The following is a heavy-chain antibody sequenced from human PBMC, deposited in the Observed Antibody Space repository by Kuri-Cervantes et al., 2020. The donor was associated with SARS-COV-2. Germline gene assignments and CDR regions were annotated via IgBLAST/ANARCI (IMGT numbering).Heavy chain of an antibody. CDR3: ARSEGYCSSTSCPLPGDY. D-gene: IGHD2-2*01. CDR2: IIPIFGTA. J-gene: IGHJ4*02. V-gene: IGHV1-69*06. CDR1: GCTFSSYA. Sequence: SVKVSCKASGCTFSSYAISWVRQAPGQGLEWMGGIIPIFGTANYAQKFQGRVTITADKSTSTAYMELSSLRSEDTAVYYCARSEGYCSSTSCPLPGDYWGQGTLVTVSS.